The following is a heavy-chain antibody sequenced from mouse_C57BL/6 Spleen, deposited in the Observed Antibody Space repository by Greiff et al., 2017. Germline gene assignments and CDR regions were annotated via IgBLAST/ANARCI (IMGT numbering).Heavy chain of an antibody. CDR3: AREGYYGSRGFDD. Sequence: VQLKESGPELVKPGASVKIPCKASGYTFTDYNMDWVKQSHGKSLEWIGDINPNNGGTIYNQKFKGKATLTVDKSSSTAYMELRSLTSEDTAVYYCAREGYYGSRGFDDWGQGTTLTVSS. J-gene: IGHJ2*01. D-gene: IGHD1-1*01. V-gene: IGHV1-18*01. CDR2: INPNNGGT. CDR1: GYTFTDYN.